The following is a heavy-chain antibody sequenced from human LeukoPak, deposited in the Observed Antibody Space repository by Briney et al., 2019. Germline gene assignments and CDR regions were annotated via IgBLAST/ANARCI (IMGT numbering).Heavy chain of an antibody. J-gene: IGHJ4*02. V-gene: IGHV4-61*02. CDR2: TYTSGST. CDR1: GGSISSGDYY. Sequence: PSETLSLTCTVSGGSISSGDYYWSWIRQPAGKGLEWIGRTYTSGSTVYSPCLKSRVTISVDTSKNQFSLKLSSVTAADTAVYYCARDRIAIFGVVIHGYFDYWGQGTLVTVSS. CDR3: ARDRIAIFGVVIHGYFDY. D-gene: IGHD3-3*01.